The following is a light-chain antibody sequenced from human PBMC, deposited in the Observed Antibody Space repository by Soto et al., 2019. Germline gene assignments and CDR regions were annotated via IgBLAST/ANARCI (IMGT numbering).Light chain of an antibody. Sequence: EIVLTQSPGTLSLSPGERATLSCRASQSVSSSYLAWYQQKPGQAPRLLIYGASSRATGIPDRFSGSGSGTDFPLTISRLEHEEFAVYYCQQYGSSTWTFGQGTKVEIK. CDR1: QSVSSSY. CDR3: QQYGSSTWT. J-gene: IGKJ1*01. V-gene: IGKV3-20*01. CDR2: GAS.